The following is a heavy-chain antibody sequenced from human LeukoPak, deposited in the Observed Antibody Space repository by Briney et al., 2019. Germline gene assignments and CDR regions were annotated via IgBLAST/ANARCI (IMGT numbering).Heavy chain of an antibody. Sequence: GASVKVSCKASGYTFTSYGISWVRQAPGQGLEWMGWISAYNGNTNYAQKLQGRVTMTTDTSTSTAYMELRSLRSDDTAVYYCARTVVVPAAMMGNYYYYGMDVWGQGTTVTVSS. CDR1: GYTFTSYG. CDR2: ISAYNGNT. J-gene: IGHJ6*02. CDR3: ARTVVVPAAMMGNYYYYGMDV. D-gene: IGHD2-2*01. V-gene: IGHV1-18*01.